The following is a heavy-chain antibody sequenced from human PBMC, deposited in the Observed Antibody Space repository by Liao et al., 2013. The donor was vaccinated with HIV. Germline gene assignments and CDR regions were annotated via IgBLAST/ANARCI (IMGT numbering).Heavy chain of an antibody. CDR3: VRDKEAGVDIYDI. Sequence: QLQLQESGPGLVKPSETLSLTCTVSGDSVTNDNWNWIRQPAGKGLEWIGRIDSRGNANYYSSLRSRVTMSMDTYSNQFSLRLNSVTAADTAMYYCVRDKEAGVDIYDIWGQGTMLIVSS. D-gene: IGHD3-9*01. CDR2: IDSRGNA. CDR1: GDSVTNDN. V-gene: IGHV4-4*07. J-gene: IGHJ3*02.